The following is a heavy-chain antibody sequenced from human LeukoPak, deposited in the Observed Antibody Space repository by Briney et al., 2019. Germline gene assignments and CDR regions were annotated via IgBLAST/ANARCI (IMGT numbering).Heavy chain of an antibody. Sequence: ASVKVSCKASGYIFTGYYMHWVRQAPGQGLEWMGWINPNSGDTSYAQKFQERVTITRDMSTSTAYMELSSLRSEDTAVYYCAADGIVGALSWGQGTLVTVSS. CDR2: INPNSGDT. CDR1: GYIFTGYY. V-gene: IGHV1-2*02. J-gene: IGHJ5*02. CDR3: AADGIVGALS. D-gene: IGHD1-26*01.